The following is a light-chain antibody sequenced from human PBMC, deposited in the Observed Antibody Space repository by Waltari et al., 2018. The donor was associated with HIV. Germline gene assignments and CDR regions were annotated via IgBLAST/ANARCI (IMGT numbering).Light chain of an antibody. CDR2: YES. V-gene: IGKV3-15*01. J-gene: IGKJ4*01. Sequence: EIVMTQPQTTLSVSPGERTTLSCRASQSVRNNVAWYQHKPGQSPTLLIYYESIRATGIPARFSGSGSGTEFTLTVSSLQSEDFAVYYCQQYGDSPPATFGGGTKVEIK. CDR3: QQYGDSPPAT. CDR1: QSVRNN.